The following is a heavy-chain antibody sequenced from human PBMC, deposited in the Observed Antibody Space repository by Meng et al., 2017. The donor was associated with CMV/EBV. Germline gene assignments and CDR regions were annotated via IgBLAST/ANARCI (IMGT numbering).Heavy chain of an antibody. D-gene: IGHD3-22*01. V-gene: IGHV4-4*07. CDR2: IYSPGGT. J-gene: IGHJ4*02. Sequence: DSGPGRVEPLGVPLPRCRCSCAFFCVFFWPWAPQPAGKGRGWIGRIYSPGGTNYNPSFESRVTISLGGSNNQFSLKLNSVTAADTAIYYCARERGDDSGYNFDSWGQGTLVTVSS. CDR3: ARERGDDSGYNFDS. CDR1: CAFFCVFF.